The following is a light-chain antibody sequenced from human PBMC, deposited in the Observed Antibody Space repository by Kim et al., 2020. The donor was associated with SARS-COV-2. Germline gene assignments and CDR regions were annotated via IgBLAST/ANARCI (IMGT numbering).Light chain of an antibody. V-gene: IGKV1-27*01. CDR2: AAS. Sequence: AVGDRVTITCRASQGISNYLAWYQQKPGKVPKLLIYAASTLQSGVPSRFSGSGSGTDFTLTISSLQPEDVATYYCQKYNSAPPWTFGQGTKVDIK. J-gene: IGKJ1*01. CDR1: QGISNY. CDR3: QKYNSAPPWT.